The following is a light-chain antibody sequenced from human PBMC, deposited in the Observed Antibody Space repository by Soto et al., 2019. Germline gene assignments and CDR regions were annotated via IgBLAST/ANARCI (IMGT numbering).Light chain of an antibody. J-gene: IGKJ5*01. Sequence: DIVLTQSPATLSLSPGERATLSCRTSQTIRGLLNWYQQRPGQAPRLLIYDTSNRATDIPDRFSGSGSGTDFMLTISSLDPEYFGVYFFQQRHNWPITFGQGTRLDIK. CDR3: QQRHNWPIT. CDR2: DTS. CDR1: QTIRGL. V-gene: IGKV3-11*01.